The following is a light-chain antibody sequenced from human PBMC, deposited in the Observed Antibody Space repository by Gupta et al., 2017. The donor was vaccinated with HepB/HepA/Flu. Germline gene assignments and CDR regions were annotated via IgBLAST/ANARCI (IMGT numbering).Light chain of an antibody. CDR3: SSYAGSTHVV. Sequence: SALTQPPSAAGSPGLSVTISCTGTSSDVGGYNYVSWYQQHPGKAPKLMIYEVSKRPSGVPDRFFGSKSGNTASLTVSGLQAEDEADYYCSSYAGSTHVVFGGGTKLTVL. CDR2: EVS. CDR1: SSDVGGYNY. J-gene: IGLJ2*01. V-gene: IGLV2-8*01.